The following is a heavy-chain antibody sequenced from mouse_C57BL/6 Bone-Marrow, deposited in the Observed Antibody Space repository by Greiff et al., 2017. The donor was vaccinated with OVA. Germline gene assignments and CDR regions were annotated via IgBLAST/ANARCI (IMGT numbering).Heavy chain of an antibody. CDR2: IHPNSGST. D-gene: IGHD1-1*01. Sequence: QVQLQQPGAELVKPGASVKLSCKASGYTFTSYWMHWVKQRPGQGLEWIGMIHPNSGSTNYNEKFKSKATLTVDKSSSTAYMQLSSLTSEDSAVYYCARGDFYYYGSSLYFDYWGQGTTLTVSS. V-gene: IGHV1-64*01. CDR3: ARGDFYYYGSSLYFDY. J-gene: IGHJ2*01. CDR1: GYTFTSYW.